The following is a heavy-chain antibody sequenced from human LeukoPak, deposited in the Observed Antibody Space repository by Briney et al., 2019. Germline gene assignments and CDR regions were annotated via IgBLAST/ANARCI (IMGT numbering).Heavy chain of an antibody. CDR2: INHSGST. V-gene: IGHV4-34*01. CDR1: GGSFSGYY. D-gene: IGHD3-10*01. J-gene: IGHJ6*02. Sequence: SETLSLTCAVYGGSFSGYYWSWIRQPPGKGLEWIGEINHSGSTNYNPSLKSRVTISVDTSKNQSSLKLSSVTAADTAVYYCARGPSMVRGVIRGIYYYYGMDVWGQGTTVTVSS. CDR3: ARGPSMVRGVIRGIYYYYGMDV.